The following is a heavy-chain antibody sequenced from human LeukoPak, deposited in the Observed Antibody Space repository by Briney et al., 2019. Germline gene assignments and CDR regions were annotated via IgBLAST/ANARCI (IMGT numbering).Heavy chain of an antibody. V-gene: IGHV1-2*02. D-gene: IGHD2-2*01. CDR3: ARDHCTSSGCYEDYYYGLDV. CDR1: GYTFSDYY. Sequence: ASVKVSCKASGYTFSDYYMQWVRQAPGQGPEWLGWINANNGGTNYAQKFEGRVTMTSDTSISTAYMELSSLRSDDSAVYFCARDHCTSSGCYEDYYYGLDVWGQGTTVTVSS. J-gene: IGHJ6*02. CDR2: INANNGGT.